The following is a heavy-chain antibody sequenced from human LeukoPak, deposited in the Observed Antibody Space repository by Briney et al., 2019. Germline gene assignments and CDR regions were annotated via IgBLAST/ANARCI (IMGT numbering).Heavy chain of an antibody. J-gene: IGHJ6*02. V-gene: IGHV3-7*01. CDR2: IKQDGSEK. D-gene: IGHD3-16*02. CDR1: GFTFSSYW. CDR3: ARDRREQSSRCYYYYGMDV. Sequence: GGSLRLSCAASGFTFSSYWMSWVRQAPGKGLEWVANIKQDGSEKYYVDSVKGRFTISRDNAKNSLYLQMNSLRAEDTAVYYCARDRREQSSRCYYYYGMDVWGQGTTVTVSS.